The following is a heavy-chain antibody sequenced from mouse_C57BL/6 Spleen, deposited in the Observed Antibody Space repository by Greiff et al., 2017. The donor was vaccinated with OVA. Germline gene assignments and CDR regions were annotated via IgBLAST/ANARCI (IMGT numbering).Heavy chain of an antibody. J-gene: IGHJ3*01. CDR1: GFTFSDYG. CDR3: ASGGSSYSFAY. Sequence: EVMLVESGGGLVKPGGSLTLSCAASGFTFSDYGMHWVRQAPEKGLEWVAYISSGSSTIYYADTVKGRFTISRDNAKNTLFLQMTSLRSEDTAMYYCASGGSSYSFAYWGQGTLVTVSA. D-gene: IGHD1-1*01. V-gene: IGHV5-17*01. CDR2: ISSGSSTI.